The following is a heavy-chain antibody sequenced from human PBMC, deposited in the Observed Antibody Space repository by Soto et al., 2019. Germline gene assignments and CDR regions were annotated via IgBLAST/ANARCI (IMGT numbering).Heavy chain of an antibody. CDR3: ATSDHPGGLDYDYVWGRTYVPTNPAH. Sequence: GGSLRLSCAASGFTFSSYGMHWVRQAPGKGLEWVAVISYDGSNKYYADSVKGRFTISRDNSKNTLYLQMNSLRAEDTAVYYCATSDHPGGLDYDYVWGRTYVPTNPAHWGQGTLVTVSS. V-gene: IGHV3-30*03. CDR1: GFTFSSYG. J-gene: IGHJ4*02. CDR2: ISYDGSNK. D-gene: IGHD3-16*01.